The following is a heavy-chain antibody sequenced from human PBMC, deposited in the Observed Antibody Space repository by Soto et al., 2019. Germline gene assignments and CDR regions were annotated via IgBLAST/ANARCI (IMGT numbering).Heavy chain of an antibody. J-gene: IGHJ4*02. CDR3: ARGRYGDY. CDR1: GYDFTTYG. D-gene: IGHD1-1*01. Sequence: QVHLVQSGAEVKKSGASVKVSCKGSGYDFTTYGITWVRQAPGQGLEWMAWISAHNGNTDYARKLQVTVTETRDTSTSTAYMELWSLRSDDTAVYYCARGRYGDYWGQGALVTVSS. V-gene: IGHV1-18*01. CDR2: ISAHNGNT.